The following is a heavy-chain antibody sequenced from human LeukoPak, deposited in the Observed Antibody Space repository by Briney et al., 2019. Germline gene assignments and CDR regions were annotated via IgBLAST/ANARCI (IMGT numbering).Heavy chain of an antibody. CDR2: INTNTGNP. V-gene: IGHV7-4-1*02. CDR1: GGTFSSYA. D-gene: IGHD3-22*01. CDR3: AREDYDSSGQYYFDY. J-gene: IGHJ4*02. Sequence: ASVKVSCKASGGTFSSYAMNWVRQAPGQGLEWMGWINTNTGNPTYAQGFTGRFVFSLDTSVSTAYLQISSLKAEDTAVYYCAREDYDSSGQYYFDYWGQGTLVTVSS.